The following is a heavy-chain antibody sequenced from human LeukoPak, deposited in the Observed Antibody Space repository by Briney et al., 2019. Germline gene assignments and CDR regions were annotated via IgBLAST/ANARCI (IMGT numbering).Heavy chain of an antibody. D-gene: IGHD2-15*01. J-gene: IGHJ4*02. Sequence: ASVKVSCKASGYTFTGSYIHWVRQAPGQGLEWMGWINPNSGGTSSAQKFQGRVTMTRDTSVSTAYMELSRLRSDDTALYYRARETGYCSGGRCYFIYWGQGTLVTVSS. CDR2: INPNSGGT. CDR1: GYTFTGSY. V-gene: IGHV1-2*02. CDR3: ARETGYCSGGRCYFIY.